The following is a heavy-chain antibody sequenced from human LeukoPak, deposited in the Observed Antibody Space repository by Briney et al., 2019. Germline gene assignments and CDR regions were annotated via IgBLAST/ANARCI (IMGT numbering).Heavy chain of an antibody. V-gene: IGHV4-34*01. CDR2: INHSGST. CDR3: ARLSSLMDIVVVPAASPSWFDP. Sequence: SETLSLTCAVYGGSFSGYYWSWIRQPPGKGLEWIGEINHSGSTNCNPSLKSRVTISVDTSKNQFSLKLSSVTAADTAVYYCARLSSLMDIVVVPAASPSWFDPWGQGTLVTVSS. CDR1: GGSFSGYY. J-gene: IGHJ5*02. D-gene: IGHD2-2*03.